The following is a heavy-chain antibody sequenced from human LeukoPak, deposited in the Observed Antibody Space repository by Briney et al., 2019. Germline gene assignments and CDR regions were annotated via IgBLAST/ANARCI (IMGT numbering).Heavy chain of an antibody. V-gene: IGHV1-8*01. CDR1: GYTFTSYD. CDR3: ARGRGPRTTERKYYFDY. D-gene: IGHD1-1*01. CDR2: MNPNSGNT. J-gene: IGHJ4*02. Sequence: ASVKVSCKASGYTFTSYDINWVRQATGQGLEWMGWMNPNSGNTGYAQKFQGRVTMTRNTSISTAYMELSSLRSEDTAVYYCARGRGPRTTERKYYFDYWGQGTLVTVSS.